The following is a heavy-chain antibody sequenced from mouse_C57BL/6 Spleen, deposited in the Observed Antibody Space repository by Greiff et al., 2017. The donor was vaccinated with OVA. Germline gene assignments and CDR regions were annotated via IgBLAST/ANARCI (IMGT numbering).Heavy chain of an antibody. CDR1: GYTFTSYT. Sequence: SGAELARPGASVKMSCKASGYTFTSYTMHWVKQRPGQGLEWIGYINPSSGYTKYNQKFKDKATLTADKSSSTAYMQLSSLTSEDSAVYYCASGDDGYFDYWGQGTTLTVSS. CDR2: INPSSGYT. J-gene: IGHJ2*01. D-gene: IGHD2-12*01. CDR3: ASGDDGYFDY. V-gene: IGHV1-4*01.